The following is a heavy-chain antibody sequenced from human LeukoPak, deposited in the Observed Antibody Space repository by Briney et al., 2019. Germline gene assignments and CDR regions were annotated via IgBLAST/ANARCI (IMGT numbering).Heavy chain of an antibody. V-gene: IGHV3-23*01. D-gene: IGHD3-22*01. CDR1: GFTFSNYA. CDR3: AKDLLGYYDSSGYYSPSN. Sequence: GGSLRLSCAASGFTFSNYATSWVRQAPGKGLEWVSAISGSGGSTYYADSVKGRFTISRDNSKNTLYLQMNSLRAEDTAVYYCAKDLLGYYDSSGYYSPSNWGQGTLVTVSS. CDR2: ISGSGGST. J-gene: IGHJ4*02.